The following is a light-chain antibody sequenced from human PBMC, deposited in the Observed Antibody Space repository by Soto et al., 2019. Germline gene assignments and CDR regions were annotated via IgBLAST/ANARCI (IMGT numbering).Light chain of an antibody. CDR2: DAS. J-gene: IGKJ3*01. CDR3: QHRRNTFT. CDR1: ASVSTY. V-gene: IGKV3-11*01. Sequence: EIVLTQSPATLSLSPGETATLSCGASASVSTYLAWYQQKPGQAPRLLLYDASHRATGTPARLSGSGSMTDFTRTSSSLEPEESAVYYCQHRRNTFTFGPGTKVESK.